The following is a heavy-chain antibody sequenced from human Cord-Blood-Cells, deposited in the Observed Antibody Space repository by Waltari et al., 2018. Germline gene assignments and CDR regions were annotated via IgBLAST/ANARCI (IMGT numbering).Heavy chain of an antibody. V-gene: IGHV1-2*04. D-gene: IGHD6-13*01. CDR2: INPNSGGT. J-gene: IGHJ3*02. CDR3: ARGHIAAAGHDAFDI. CDR1: GYTFTGYY. Sequence: QVQLVQSGAEVKKPGASVKVSCKASGYTFTGYYMHWVRQAPGQGLEWMGWINPNSGGTNYAQKFQGWVTMTRDTYISPAYMERSRLRSDDTGVYYCARGHIAAAGHDAFDIWGQGTMVTVSS.